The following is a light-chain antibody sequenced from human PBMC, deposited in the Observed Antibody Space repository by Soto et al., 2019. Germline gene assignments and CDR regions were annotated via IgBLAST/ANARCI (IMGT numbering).Light chain of an antibody. J-gene: IGKJ5*01. CDR1: QSISSY. V-gene: IGKV1-39*01. CDR3: QQSYSNPIT. CDR2: AAS. Sequence: DIQMTQSPSSLSASVADRVTITCRASQSISSYLNWYQQKKGKAPKLLIYAASSLQSGVPSRFSGSGSGTDFTLTISSLQPEDFATYYCQQSYSNPITFGQGTRLEIK.